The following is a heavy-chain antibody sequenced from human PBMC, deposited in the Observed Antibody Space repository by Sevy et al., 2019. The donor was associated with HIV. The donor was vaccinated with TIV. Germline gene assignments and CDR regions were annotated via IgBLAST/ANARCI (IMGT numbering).Heavy chain of an antibody. Sequence: SGPTLVKPTQTLTLTCTFSGFSLSTSGVGVGWIRQPPGKALEWLALIYWNDDKRYSPSLKTRLTITKDTSKNQVVLTMTNMDPVDTATYYCAHSGDYYDSSGYYLFDYWGQGTLVTVSS. D-gene: IGHD3-22*01. CDR2: IYWNDDK. CDR1: GFSLSTSGVG. V-gene: IGHV2-5*01. J-gene: IGHJ4*02. CDR3: AHSGDYYDSSGYYLFDY.